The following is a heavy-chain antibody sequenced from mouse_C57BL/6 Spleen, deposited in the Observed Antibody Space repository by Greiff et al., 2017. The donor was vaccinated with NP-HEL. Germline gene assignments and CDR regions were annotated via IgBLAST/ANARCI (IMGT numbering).Heavy chain of an antibody. CDR1: GYTFTDYY. CDR3: ARRGYDSYYAMDY. CDR2: INPYNGGT. J-gene: IGHJ4*01. Sequence: EVQLQQSGPVLVKPGASVKMSCKASGYTFTDYYMNWVKQSHGKSLEWIGVINPYNGGTSYNQKFKGKATLTVDKSSSTAYMELNSLTSEDSAVYYCARRGYDSYYAMDYWGQGTSVTVSS. V-gene: IGHV1-19*01. D-gene: IGHD2-13*01.